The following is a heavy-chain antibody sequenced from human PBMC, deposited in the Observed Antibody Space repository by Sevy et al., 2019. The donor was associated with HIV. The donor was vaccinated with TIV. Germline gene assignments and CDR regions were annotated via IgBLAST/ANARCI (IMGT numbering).Heavy chain of an antibody. V-gene: IGHV4-34*01. J-gene: IGHJ6*02. D-gene: IGHD3-3*01. CDR3: ARGRLYDFWSGYSYYYYYGVDV. CDR2: INHSGST. CDR1: GGSFSGYY. Sequence: SETRSLTCAVYGGSFSGYYWSWIRQPPGKGLEWIGEINHSGSTNYNPSLKSRVTISVDTSKNQFSLKLSSVTAADTAVYYCARGRLYDFWSGYSYYYYYGVDVWGQGTTVTVSS.